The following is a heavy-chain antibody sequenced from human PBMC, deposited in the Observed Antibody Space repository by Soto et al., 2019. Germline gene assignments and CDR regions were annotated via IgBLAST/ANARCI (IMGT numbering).Heavy chain of an antibody. J-gene: IGHJ6*02. CDR2: IIPIFGTA. V-gene: IGHV1-69*12. CDR1: GGTFSSYA. CDR3: ARGDCSGGSCYTYYYGMDV. D-gene: IGHD2-15*01. Sequence: QVQLVQSGAEVKKPGSSVKVSCKASGGTFSSYAISWVRQAPGQGLEWMGGIIPIFGTANYAQKFQGRVTITADESTSKAYMELSSLRSEDTAVYYCARGDCSGGSCYTYYYGMDVGGQGTTVTVSS.